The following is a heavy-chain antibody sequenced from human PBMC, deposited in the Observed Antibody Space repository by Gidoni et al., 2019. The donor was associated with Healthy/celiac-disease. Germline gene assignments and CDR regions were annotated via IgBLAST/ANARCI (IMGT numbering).Heavy chain of an antibody. Sequence: QEQLQESGPGLVKPSETLSLTCTVSGGSVSSGSYYWSWIRQPPGKGLEWIGYIYYSGSTNYNPSLKSRVTISVAPSKNQFSLTLSSVTAADPAVYYCARDFYGGTSGGRFDYWGQGTLVTVSS. CDR3: ARDFYGGTSGGRFDY. CDR1: GGSVSSGSYY. J-gene: IGHJ4*02. CDR2: IYYSGST. D-gene: IGHD2-15*01. V-gene: IGHV4-61*01.